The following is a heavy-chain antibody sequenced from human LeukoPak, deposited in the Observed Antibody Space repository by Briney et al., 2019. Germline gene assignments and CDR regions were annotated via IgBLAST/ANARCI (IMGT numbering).Heavy chain of an antibody. J-gene: IGHJ4*02. D-gene: IGHD3-10*01. CDR2: ISWNSGSI. CDR1: GFTFDDYA. V-gene: IGHV3-9*01. Sequence: GGSLRLSCAASGFTFDDYAMHWVRQAPGKGLEWVSGISWNSGSIGYADSVKGRFTISRDNAKNSLYLQMNSLRPEDTALYYCVKDIGLGIDYWGRGTLVTVSS. CDR3: VKDIGLGIDY.